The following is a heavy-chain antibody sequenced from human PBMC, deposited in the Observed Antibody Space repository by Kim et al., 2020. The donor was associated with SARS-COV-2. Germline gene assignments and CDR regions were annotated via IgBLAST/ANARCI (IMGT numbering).Heavy chain of an antibody. Sequence: YNPALKSRVTISVDTSKNQFSLKLSSVTAADTAVYYCAREGGSSWYSFDYWGQGTLVTVSS. J-gene: IGHJ4*02. V-gene: IGHV4-59*01. D-gene: IGHD6-13*01. CDR3: AREGGSSWYSFDY.